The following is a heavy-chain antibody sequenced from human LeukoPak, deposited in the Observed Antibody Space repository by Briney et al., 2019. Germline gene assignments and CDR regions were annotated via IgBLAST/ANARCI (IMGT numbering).Heavy chain of an antibody. CDR3: ARDVDYDILTGYYVD. D-gene: IGHD3-9*01. CDR2: IIPIFGTA. J-gene: IGHJ4*02. CDR1: GGTFSNYG. V-gene: IGHV1-69*13. Sequence: GASVKVSCKASGGTFSNYGIIWVRQAPGQGLEWMGGIIPIFGTANYAQKFQGRATITADESTSTAYMELSSLRSEDTAVYYCARDVDYDILTGYYVDWGQGTLVTVSS.